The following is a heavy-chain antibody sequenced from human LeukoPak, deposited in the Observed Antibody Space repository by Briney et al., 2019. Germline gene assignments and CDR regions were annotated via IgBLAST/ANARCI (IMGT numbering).Heavy chain of an antibody. CDR3: ATVPTGDPLGAFDI. CDR1: GGTFSSYA. V-gene: IGHV1-69*13. J-gene: IGHJ3*02. D-gene: IGHD7-27*01. Sequence: ASVKVSCKASGGTFSSYAISWVRQAPGQGLEWMGGIIPIFGTANYAQKCQGRVTITADESTSTAYMELSSLRSEDTAVYYCATVPTGDPLGAFDIWGQGTMVTVSS. CDR2: IIPIFGTA.